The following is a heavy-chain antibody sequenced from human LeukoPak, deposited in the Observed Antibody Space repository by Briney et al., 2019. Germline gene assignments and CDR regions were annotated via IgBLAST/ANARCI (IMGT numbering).Heavy chain of an antibody. CDR1: GGSISNTNW. CDR3: SRESGPFCPFGY. V-gene: IGHV4/OR15-8*02. Sequence: PSETLSLTCGDSGGSISNTNWWSWVRQPPGQGLEWIGEISLTGQTNYNPSLSGRVTMSLDESSNQLSLSLTSVTAADTATYYCSRESGPFCPFGYWGQGTLVIVSS. D-gene: IGHD1-26*01. CDR2: ISLTGQT. J-gene: IGHJ4*02.